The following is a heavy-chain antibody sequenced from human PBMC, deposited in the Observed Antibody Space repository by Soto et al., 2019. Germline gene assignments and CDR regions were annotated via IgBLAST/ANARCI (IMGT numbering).Heavy chain of an antibody. D-gene: IGHD3-10*01. CDR2: IYYSGST. CDR1: GGSISSSSYY. Sequence: SETLSLTCTVSGGSISSSSYYWGWIRQPPGKGLEWIGSIYYSGSTYYNPSLKSRVTISVDTSKNQLSLKLSSVTAADTAVYYCARVARGSSYYYGMDVWGQGTTVTVSS. J-gene: IGHJ6*02. CDR3: ARVARGSSYYYGMDV. V-gene: IGHV4-39*01.